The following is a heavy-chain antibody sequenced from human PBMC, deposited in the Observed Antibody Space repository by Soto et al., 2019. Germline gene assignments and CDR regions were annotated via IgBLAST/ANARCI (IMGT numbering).Heavy chain of an antibody. Sequence: QVQLVESGGGVVQPGTSLRLSCEAAGFNISTYGMHWVRQAPGKGLQWLAFIWYDGSNQHYASSVKCRLTIARDNSKNTLYLQMKNLRADDTAVYHCARAISSLTYYYSIGYWGRGTLVTVSS. J-gene: IGHJ4*02. CDR1: GFNISTYG. CDR2: IWYDGSNQ. V-gene: IGHV3-33*01. CDR3: ARAISSLTYYYSIGY. D-gene: IGHD1-26*01.